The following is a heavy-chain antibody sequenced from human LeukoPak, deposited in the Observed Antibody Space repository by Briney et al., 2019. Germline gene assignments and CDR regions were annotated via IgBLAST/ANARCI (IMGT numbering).Heavy chain of an antibody. CDR2: ISGSGGST. V-gene: IGHV3-23*01. Sequence: SGGSLRLSCAASAFTFSSMNWVRLAPGKGLEWVSGISGSGGSTYYADSVKGRFTISRDNSKNTLYLQMNILRAEDTAVCYCARVNYGMDVWGQGTTVTVSS. CDR3: ARVNYGMDV. CDR1: AFTFSS. J-gene: IGHJ6*02.